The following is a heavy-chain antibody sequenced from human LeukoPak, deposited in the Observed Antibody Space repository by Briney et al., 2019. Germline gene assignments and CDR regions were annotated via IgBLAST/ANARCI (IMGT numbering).Heavy chain of an antibody. V-gene: IGHV3-21*01. D-gene: IGHD2-15*01. J-gene: IGHJ3*02. CDR1: GFTFSSYS. CDR3: ARTGYCSGGSCYNDYGDPSYDAFDI. Sequence: GGSLGLSCAASGFTFSSYSMNWVRQAPGKGLEWVSSISSSSSYIYYSDSVKGRFTISRDNAKNSLYLQMNSLGAEDTAVYYCARTGYCSGGSCYNDYGDPSYDAFDIWGQGTMVTVSS. CDR2: ISSSSSYI.